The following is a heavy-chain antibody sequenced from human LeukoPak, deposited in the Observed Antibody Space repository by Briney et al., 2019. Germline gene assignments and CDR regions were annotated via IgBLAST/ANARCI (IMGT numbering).Heavy chain of an antibody. D-gene: IGHD3-22*01. V-gene: IGHV4-61*08. CDR3: ARGYDSSGYNY. Sequence: PSETLSLTCTVSGGSISSGDYYWSWIRQPPGKGLGWIGYIYYSGSTNYNPSLKSRVTISVDTSKNQFSLKLSSVTAADTAVYYCARGYDSSGYNYWGQGTLVTVSS. J-gene: IGHJ4*02. CDR1: GGSISSGDYY. CDR2: IYYSGST.